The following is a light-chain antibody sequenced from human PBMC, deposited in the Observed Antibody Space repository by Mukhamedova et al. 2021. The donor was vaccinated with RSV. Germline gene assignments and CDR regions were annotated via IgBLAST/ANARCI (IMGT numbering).Light chain of an antibody. CDR2: DDS. CDR1: MGSKS. J-gene: IGLJ1*01. V-gene: IGLV3-21*02. CDR3: QVWDSTSDHYV. Sequence: MGSKSVHWYQQTPGQAPVLVVFDDSDRPSEIPERFSGSNSGNKATLTISRVEAGDEADYYCQVWDSTSDHYVFGIGTKATGL.